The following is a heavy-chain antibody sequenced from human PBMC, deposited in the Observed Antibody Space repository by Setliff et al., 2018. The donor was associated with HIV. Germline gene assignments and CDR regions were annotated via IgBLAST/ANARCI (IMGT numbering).Heavy chain of an antibody. Sequence: KPSETLSLTCTVSGGSISSSSYYWGWIRQPPGKGLEWIGSIYYRGSTYYNPSLKSRVTISVDTSKNQFSLKLSSVTAADTAVYYCARRGVRSGTYYSWLDYWGQGTLVTVSS. CDR3: ARRGVRSGTYYSWLDY. J-gene: IGHJ4*02. CDR1: GGSISSSSYY. D-gene: IGHD3-10*01. CDR2: IYYRGST. V-gene: IGHV4-39*01.